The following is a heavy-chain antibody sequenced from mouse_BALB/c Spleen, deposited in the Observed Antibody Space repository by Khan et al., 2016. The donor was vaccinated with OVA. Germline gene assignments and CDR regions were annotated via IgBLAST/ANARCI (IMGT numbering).Heavy chain of an antibody. CDR3: ARGGYGTSFAY. Sequence: QVQLKQSGAELVRPGASVKLSCKASGYTFTSYWMNWVKQRPGQGLEWIGMIDPSDSETHYNQMFKDKATLTVDTSSSTAYMQLSSLTSEDSAGYYWARGGYGTSFAYWGQGTLVTVSA. D-gene: IGHD2-10*02. J-gene: IGHJ3*01. V-gene: IGHV1-61*01. CDR1: GYTFTSYW. CDR2: IDPSDSET.